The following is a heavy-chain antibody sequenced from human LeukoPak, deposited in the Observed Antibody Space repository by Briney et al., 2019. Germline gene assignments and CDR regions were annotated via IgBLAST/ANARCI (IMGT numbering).Heavy chain of an antibody. Sequence: GGSLRLSCAASGFTFSDYSMNWVRQAPGKGLEWVSYISTSSNYIYYADSVKGRFTISRDNAKNSLYLQMNSLRAEDTAVYYCARGAYDSSGQFDYWGQGTLVTVSS. D-gene: IGHD3-22*01. CDR1: GFTFSDYS. CDR2: ISTSSNYI. V-gene: IGHV3-21*01. J-gene: IGHJ4*02. CDR3: ARGAYDSSGQFDY.